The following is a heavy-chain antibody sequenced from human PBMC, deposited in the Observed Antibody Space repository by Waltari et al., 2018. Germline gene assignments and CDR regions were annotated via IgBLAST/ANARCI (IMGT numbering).Heavy chain of an antibody. CDR1: GYTFTSYY. CDR3: ARDPPVMITFGGVIPGWFDP. J-gene: IGHJ5*02. CDR2: ISAYNCNT. D-gene: IGHD3-16*01. Sequence: QVQLVQSGAEVKKPGASVKVSCKASGYTFTSYYMHWVRQAPGQGPEWMGWISAYNCNTNYAQKLQGRVTMTTDTSTSTAYMELRSLRSDDTAVYYCARDPPVMITFGGVIPGWFDPWGQGTLVTVSS. V-gene: IGHV1-18*04.